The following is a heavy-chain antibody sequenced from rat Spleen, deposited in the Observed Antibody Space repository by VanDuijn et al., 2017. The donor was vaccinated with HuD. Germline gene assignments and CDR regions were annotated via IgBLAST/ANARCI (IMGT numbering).Heavy chain of an antibody. D-gene: IGHD1-11*01. J-gene: IGHJ2*01. CDR2: IWGDGST. Sequence: QVQLKESGPGLVQPSQTLSLTCTVSGFSLTTNSVHWVRQPPGKGLEWMGGIWGDGSTDYNSALKSRLSISRDTSKSQVFLKMNSLQTDDTAIYFCTRRTTDDYWGQGVMVTVSS. V-gene: IGHV2-1*01. CDR1: GFSLTTNS. CDR3: TRRTTDDY.